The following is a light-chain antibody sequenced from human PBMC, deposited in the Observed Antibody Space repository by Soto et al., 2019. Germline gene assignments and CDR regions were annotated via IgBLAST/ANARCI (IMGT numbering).Light chain of an antibody. Sequence: IQLTQSPSSLSASVGDRVTIACRASQGISNSLAWYQQKPGKAPKLLIYAASTLQSGVPSRFNGSGYGTDFTLTISSLQPEDFATYYCQQLNSYPPYTFGQGTKLEVK. CDR3: QQLNSYPPYT. J-gene: IGKJ2*01. CDR2: AAS. V-gene: IGKV1-9*01. CDR1: QGISNS.